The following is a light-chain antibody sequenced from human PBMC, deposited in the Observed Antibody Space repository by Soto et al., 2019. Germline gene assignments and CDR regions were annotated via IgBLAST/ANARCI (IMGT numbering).Light chain of an antibody. V-gene: IGKV3-11*01. CDR3: QQRTDWVT. CDR1: QSVSSY. CDR2: EAS. Sequence: EIVLTQSPATLSLSPGERATLSCRASQSVSSYLAWYQQKPGQAPRLLIYEASNRATGIPARFSGSGSGTDFTLTISSLEPEDVAVYYCQQRTDWVTFGGGTKVEIK. J-gene: IGKJ4*01.